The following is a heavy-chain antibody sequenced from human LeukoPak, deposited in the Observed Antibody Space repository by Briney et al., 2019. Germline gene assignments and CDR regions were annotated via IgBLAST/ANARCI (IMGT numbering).Heavy chain of an antibody. CDR3: ARGSAYSH. D-gene: IGHD3-22*01. CDR2: IYSGGST. CDR1: GFTVSTNY. J-gene: IGHJ4*02. Sequence: PGGSLRLSCAASGFTVSTNYMSWVRQAPGKGLEWVSVIYSGGSTYHSDSVKGRFTIPRDNSKNMLYLQMSSLRPEDTAVYYCARGSAYSHWGQGTLVTVSS. V-gene: IGHV3-66*02.